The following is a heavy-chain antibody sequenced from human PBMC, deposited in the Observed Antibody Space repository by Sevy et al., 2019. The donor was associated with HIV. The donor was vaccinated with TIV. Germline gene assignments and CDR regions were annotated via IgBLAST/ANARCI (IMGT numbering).Heavy chain of an antibody. D-gene: IGHD3-22*01. J-gene: IGHJ4*02. Sequence: GGSLRLSCAASGFTISSYSMNWVRQAPGKGLEWVSSISSSSSYTYYADSVKGRFTISRDNAKNSLYLQMNSLRAEDTAVYYCARADYYYDSSGSPVYYFDYWGQGTLVTVSS. CDR3: ARADYYYDSSGSPVYYFDY. CDR1: GFTISSYS. CDR2: ISSSSSYT. V-gene: IGHV3-21*01.